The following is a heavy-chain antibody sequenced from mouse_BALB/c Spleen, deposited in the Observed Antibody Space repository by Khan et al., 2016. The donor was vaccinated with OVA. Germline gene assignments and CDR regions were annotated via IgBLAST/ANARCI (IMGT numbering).Heavy chain of an antibody. Sequence: VQLKQSGAELVKPGASVKLSCTASGFNFKDTYMHWVKQRPEQGLEWIGWIDPANGNTKYDPKFQGKATITADTSSNTAYLQLSSLTSEDTAVYYCARDYWDGFAYWGQGTLVTVSA. CDR2: IDPANGNT. CDR1: GFNFKDTY. J-gene: IGHJ3*01. CDR3: ARDYWDGFAY. V-gene: IGHV14-3*02. D-gene: IGHD4-1*01.